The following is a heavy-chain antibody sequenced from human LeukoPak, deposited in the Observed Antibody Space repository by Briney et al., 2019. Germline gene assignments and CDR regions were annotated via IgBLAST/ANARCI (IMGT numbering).Heavy chain of an antibody. CDR3: ARAKIAAAGTGAFDV. J-gene: IGHJ3*01. Sequence: GGSLRLSCAASGFTFSSYAMTWVRQAPGKGLEWVSAFSATDRSAQYAESVEGRFTISRDNSKNTLFLQMNSLGAEDTAVYYCARAKIAAAGTGAFDVWGQGTLVTVSS. D-gene: IGHD6-13*01. V-gene: IGHV3-23*01. CDR2: FSATDRSA. CDR1: GFTFSSYA.